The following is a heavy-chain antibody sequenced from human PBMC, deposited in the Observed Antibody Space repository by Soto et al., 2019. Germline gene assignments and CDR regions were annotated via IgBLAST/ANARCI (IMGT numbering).Heavy chain of an antibody. CDR3: ARGSRLIFGVVIPLYDMDV. J-gene: IGHJ6*02. CDR1: GGSFSGYY. V-gene: IGHV4-34*01. D-gene: IGHD3-3*01. CDR2: INHSGST. Sequence: PSETLSLTCAVYGGSFSGYYWSWIRQPPGKGLEWIGEINHSGSTNYNPSLKSRVTISVDTSKNQFSLKLSSVTAADTAVYYCARGSRLIFGVVIPLYDMDVWGQGTTVTVSS.